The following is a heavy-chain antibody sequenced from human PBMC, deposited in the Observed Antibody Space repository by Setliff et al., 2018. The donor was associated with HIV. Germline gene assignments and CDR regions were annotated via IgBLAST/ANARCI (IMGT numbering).Heavy chain of an antibody. D-gene: IGHD6-19*01. CDR1: GFTFRGAE. J-gene: IGHJ5*02. V-gene: IGHV3-73*01. CDR2: IRSKADQYAT. CDR3: ILPCTNGWQNWLDP. Sequence: PGGSLRLSCAASGFTFRGAEIHWVRQASGQGLEWVGHIRSKADQYATVYMASAKGRFIISRDDSKKTAYLQMSSLKTEDTAMYYCILPCTNGWQNWLDPWGQGTLVTVSS.